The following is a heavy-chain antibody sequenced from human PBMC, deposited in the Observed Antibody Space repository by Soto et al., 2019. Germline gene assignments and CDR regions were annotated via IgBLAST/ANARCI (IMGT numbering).Heavy chain of an antibody. CDR1: GGSISSGGYY. J-gene: IGHJ6*02. CDR2: IYYSGST. V-gene: IGHV4-31*03. D-gene: IGHD3-9*01. Sequence: SETLSLTCTVSGGSISSGGYYWSWIRQHPGKGLEWIGYIYYSGSTYCNPSLKSRVTISVDTSKNQFSLKLSSVTAADTAVYYCARSARLLRYFDWLPDWDYYGMDVWGQGTTVTVSS. CDR3: ARSARLLRYFDWLPDWDYYGMDV.